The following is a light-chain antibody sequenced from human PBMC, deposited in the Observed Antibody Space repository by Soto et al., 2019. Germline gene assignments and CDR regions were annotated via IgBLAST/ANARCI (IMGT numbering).Light chain of an antibody. CDR3: QQYNTWPPIT. J-gene: IGKJ5*01. V-gene: IGKV1-5*01. CDR1: QTISSW. Sequence: DIQMTQSPSTLSGSVGDRVTITFRASQTISSWLAWYQQKAGKAPRLLIFDASSLMSGVPSRFSGSGSGTEFTLTFSSLQSEDFAVYYCQQYNTWPPITFGQGTRLEIK. CDR2: DAS.